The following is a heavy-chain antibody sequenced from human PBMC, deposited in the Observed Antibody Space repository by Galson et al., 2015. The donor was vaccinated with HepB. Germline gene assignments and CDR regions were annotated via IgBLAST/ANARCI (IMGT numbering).Heavy chain of an antibody. CDR1: GFSLSNARMG. V-gene: IGHV2-26*01. J-gene: IGHJ4*02. CDR2: IFSNDEK. Sequence: PALVKPTQTLTLTCTVSGFSLSNARMGVSWIRQPPGKALEWLAHIFSNDEKSYSTPLKSRLTISKDTSKSQVVLTMTNMDPVDTATYYCARAQYSSSWDYWGQGTLVTVSS. D-gene: IGHD6-13*01. CDR3: ARAQYSSSWDY.